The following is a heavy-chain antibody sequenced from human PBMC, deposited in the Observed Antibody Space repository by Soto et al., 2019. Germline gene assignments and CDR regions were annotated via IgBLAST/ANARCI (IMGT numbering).Heavy chain of an antibody. D-gene: IGHD3-22*01. Sequence: SETLSLTCTVSGGSTSSYYWSWIRQPPGKGLEWIGYIYYSGSTNYNPSLKSRVTISVDTSKNQFSLKLSSVTAADTAVYYCARVLYYYDSSGYRPRPYYFDYWGQGTLVTVSS. CDR3: ARVLYYYDSSGYRPRPYYFDY. J-gene: IGHJ4*02. CDR1: GGSTSSYY. V-gene: IGHV4-59*01. CDR2: IYYSGST.